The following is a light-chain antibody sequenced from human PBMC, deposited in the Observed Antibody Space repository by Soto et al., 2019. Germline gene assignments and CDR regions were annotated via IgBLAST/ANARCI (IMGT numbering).Light chain of an antibody. CDR2: DAS. J-gene: IGKJ1*01. CDR3: QQSRNWPLT. V-gene: IGKV3-11*01. CDR1: QSVSNY. Sequence: EIVLTQSPATLSSSPGERATLSCRASQSVSNYFAWYQQKPGQAPRLLIYDASKRATGIPARFSGSGSGTDFPLPIGTLEPKVFPAYYCQQSRNWPLTFGKGTRGDIK.